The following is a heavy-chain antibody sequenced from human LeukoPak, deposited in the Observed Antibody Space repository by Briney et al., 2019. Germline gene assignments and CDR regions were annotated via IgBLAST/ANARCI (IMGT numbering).Heavy chain of an antibody. Sequence: GASVKVSCKASGYTFTDNYMHWVRQAPGQGLEWMGWINPNSGGTNYAQKFQGRVTMTRDTSISTAYMELSRLKSDDTAVYYCARGVGGYFDYYYCMDVWGKGTTVTVSS. CDR2: INPNSGGT. V-gene: IGHV1-2*02. D-gene: IGHD3-22*01. CDR3: ARGVGGYFDYYYCMDV. J-gene: IGHJ6*03. CDR1: GYTFTDNY.